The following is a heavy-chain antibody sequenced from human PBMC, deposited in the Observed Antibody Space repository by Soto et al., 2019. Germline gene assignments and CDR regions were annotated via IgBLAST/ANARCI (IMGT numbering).Heavy chain of an antibody. CDR1: GYSFANYW. CDR3: ARQHNTGWNYFDY. CDR2: IYPADSDT. J-gene: IGHJ4*02. Sequence: LKISCKGSGYSFANYWIGWVRQMPGKGLEWMAIIYPADSDTRYNPSFQGQVTISADRSISTAYLQWSSLRASDTARYYCARQHNTGWNYFDYWGQGTLVTVSS. D-gene: IGHD6-19*01. V-gene: IGHV5-51*01.